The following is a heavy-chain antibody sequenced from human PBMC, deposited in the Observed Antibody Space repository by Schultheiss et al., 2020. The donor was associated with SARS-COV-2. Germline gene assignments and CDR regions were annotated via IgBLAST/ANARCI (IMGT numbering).Heavy chain of an antibody. CDR2: INHSGST. J-gene: IGHJ4*02. CDR1: GYSISSGYY. Sequence: SETLSLTCTVSGYSISSGYYWGWIRQPPGKGLEWIGEINHSGSTNYNPSLKSRVTISVDTSKNQFSLKLSSVTAADTAVYYCARGVSRITMIVVIVTGGLYYFDYWGQGTLVTVSS. V-gene: IGHV4-38-2*02. CDR3: ARGVSRITMIVVIVTGGLYYFDY. D-gene: IGHD3-22*01.